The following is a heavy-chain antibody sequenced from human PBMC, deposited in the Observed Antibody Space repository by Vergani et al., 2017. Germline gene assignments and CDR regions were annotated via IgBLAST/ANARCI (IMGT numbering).Heavy chain of an antibody. J-gene: IGHJ6*03. CDR1: GGSFTSYH. Sequence: QVQLQQWGGGLLKPSETLSLTCVVNGGSFTSYHWTWIRQSPGEGLEWVGDIDHTGRPDYNPSPTSRLTMSVYKSRNQLSLTLNSVTATDTAIYFCARVNTETNGHLYYYYYMDVWGQGTAVTVS. CDR2: IDHTGRP. D-gene: IGHD4-11*01. V-gene: IGHV4-34*01. CDR3: ARVNTETNGHLYYYYYMDV.